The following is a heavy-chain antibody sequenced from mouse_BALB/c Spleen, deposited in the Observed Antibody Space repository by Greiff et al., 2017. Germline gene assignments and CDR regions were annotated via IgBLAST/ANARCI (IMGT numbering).Heavy chain of an antibody. CDR2: ISSGGSYT. J-gene: IGHJ4*01. CDR3: ARDYYYGSSYRYYAMDY. V-gene: IGHV5-6*01. D-gene: IGHD1-1*01. CDR1: GFTFSSYG. Sequence: EVQLVESGGDLVKPGGSLKLSCAASGFTFSSYGMSWVRQTPDKRLAWVATISSGGSYTYYPDSVKGRFTISRDNAKTTLYLQLSSLKSEDTAMYYCARDYYYGSSYRYYAMDYWGQGTSVTVSS.